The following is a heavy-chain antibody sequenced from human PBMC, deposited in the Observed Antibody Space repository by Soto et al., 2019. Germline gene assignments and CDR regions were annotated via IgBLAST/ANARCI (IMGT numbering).Heavy chain of an antibody. J-gene: IGHJ6*01. Sequence: PEGSLRLSCAASGFTFSSYRMNCVRQAPGKELDWFSSISSSSIYIYYADSVKGRFTISRDNAQNSLYLQMNSLRAEDTAVYYCARDLTHDTRWIQRWLSPRHGMDVWGQGPSVTVSS. V-gene: IGHV3-21*01. CDR3: ARDLTHDTRWIQRWLSPRHGMDV. CDR2: ISSSSIYI. D-gene: IGHD5-18*01. CDR1: GFTFSSYR.